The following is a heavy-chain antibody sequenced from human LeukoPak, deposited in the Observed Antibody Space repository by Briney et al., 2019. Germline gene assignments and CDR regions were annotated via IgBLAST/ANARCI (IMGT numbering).Heavy chain of an antibody. CDR3: ARSRSLLRYFDWLSDY. Sequence: ASVKVSCKASGYTFTGYYMHWVRQAHGQGLEWMGWINPNSGGTNYAQKFQGRVTMTRDTSISTAYMELSRLRSDDTAVYYCARSRSLLRYFDWLSDYWGQGTLVTVSS. CDR2: INPNSGGT. CDR1: GYTFTGYY. D-gene: IGHD3-9*01. V-gene: IGHV1-2*02. J-gene: IGHJ4*02.